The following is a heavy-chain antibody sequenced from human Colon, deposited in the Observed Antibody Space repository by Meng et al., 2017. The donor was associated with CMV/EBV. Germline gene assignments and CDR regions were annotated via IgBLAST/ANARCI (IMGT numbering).Heavy chain of an antibody. CDR2: MNTKSGNT. CDR1: GDTVMTSD. J-gene: IGHJ4*02. CDR3: ASRAGDYFDS. D-gene: IGHD3-10*01. Sequence: ASIKTSGDTVMTSDIDWVRLAPGQGLEWMRWMNTKSGNTDYEQKFQGRVTMTRDTSINTAYMELSNLRSDDAGVYYCASRAGDYFDSWGQGTLVTVSS. V-gene: IGHV1-8*01.